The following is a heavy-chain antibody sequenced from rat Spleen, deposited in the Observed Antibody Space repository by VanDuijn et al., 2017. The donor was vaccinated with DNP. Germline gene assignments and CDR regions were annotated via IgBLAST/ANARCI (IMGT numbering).Heavy chain of an antibody. CDR3: TSNPHIRTAAPFDY. CDR2: TTHAGCST. D-gene: IGHD3-8*01. J-gene: IGHJ2*01. CDR1: GFTFNNYW. V-gene: IGHV5-31*01. Sequence: EVQLVESGGGLVQPGRSLKLSCVASGFTFNNYWMTWIRQAPGKGLEWLASTTHAGCSTYYSDSVKVRCTISRENAKSTLYLQMNSLRSEDTATYYCTSNPHIRTAAPFDYWGQGVMVTVSS.